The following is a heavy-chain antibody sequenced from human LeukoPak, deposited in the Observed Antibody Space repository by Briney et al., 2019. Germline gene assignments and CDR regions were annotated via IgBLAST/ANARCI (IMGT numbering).Heavy chain of an antibody. Sequence: PGGSLRLSCAASGFTFSSYAMSWVRQAPGEGLEWVSAISGSGGSTYYADSVKGRFTISRDNSKNTLYLQMNSLRAEDTAVYYCAKDMRVGRDYYDSSGYYHDYWGQGTLVTVSS. CDR2: ISGSGGST. D-gene: IGHD3-22*01. V-gene: IGHV3-23*01. CDR3: AKDMRVGRDYYDSSGYYHDY. J-gene: IGHJ4*02. CDR1: GFTFSSYA.